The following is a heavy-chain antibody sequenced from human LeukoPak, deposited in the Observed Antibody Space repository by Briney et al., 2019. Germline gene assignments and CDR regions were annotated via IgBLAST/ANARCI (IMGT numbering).Heavy chain of an antibody. D-gene: IGHD2-15*01. V-gene: IGHV4-4*07. Sequence: PSETLSLTCTVSGGSISSYYWSWIRQPAGKGLEWIGRIYTSGSTNYNPSLKSRVTISVDTSKNQFSLKLSSVTAADTAVYYCARTSEGYCRGGSCWDYYYYMDVWGKGTTVTVSS. CDR3: ARTSEGYCRGGSCWDYYYYMDV. J-gene: IGHJ6*03. CDR2: IYTSGST. CDR1: GGSISSYY.